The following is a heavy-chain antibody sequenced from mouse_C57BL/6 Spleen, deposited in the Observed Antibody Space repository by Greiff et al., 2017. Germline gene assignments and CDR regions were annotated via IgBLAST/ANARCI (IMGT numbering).Heavy chain of an antibody. D-gene: IGHD1-1*01. CDR1: GFTFSNYW. CDR2: IRLKSDNYAT. V-gene: IGHV6-3*01. CDR3: TPLYGSRGDWYFDV. Sequence: EVKLQESGGGLVQPGGSMKLSCVASGFTFSNYWMNWVRQSPEKGLEWVAQIRLKSDNYATHYAESVKGRFTISRDDSKSSVYLQMNNLRAEDTGIYYCTPLYGSRGDWYFDVWGTGTTVTVSS. J-gene: IGHJ1*03.